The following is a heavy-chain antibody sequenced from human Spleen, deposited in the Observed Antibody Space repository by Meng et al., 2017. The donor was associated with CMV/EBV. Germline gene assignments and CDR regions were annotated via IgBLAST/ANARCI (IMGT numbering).Heavy chain of an antibody. D-gene: IGHD3-22*01. J-gene: IGHJ5*02. CDR2: ISGYNGKT. CDR3: ARDLITMTPNWFDP. V-gene: IGHV1-18*01. Sequence: SGYPFTSYGIGWVRQAPGQGLEWMGWISGYNGKTNYAQKFQGRVTMTTDTSTSTAYMELRSLRSDDTAVYYCARDLITMTPNWFDPWGQGTLVTVSS. CDR1: GYPFTSYG.